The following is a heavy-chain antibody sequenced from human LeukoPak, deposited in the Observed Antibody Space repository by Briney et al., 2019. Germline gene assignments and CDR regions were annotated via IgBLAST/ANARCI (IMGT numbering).Heavy chain of an antibody. V-gene: IGHV4-4*07. CDR2: IYTSGST. Sequence: SETLSLTCTVSGGSFSGYYWSWIRQPAGKGLEWIGRIYTSGSTNYNPSLKSRVTISVDTSKNQFSLNLSSVTAADTAVYYCAREPFYQPLLTYYFDYWGQGTLVTVSS. CDR3: AREPFYQPLLTYYFDY. J-gene: IGHJ4*02. D-gene: IGHD2-2*01. CDR1: GGSFSGYY.